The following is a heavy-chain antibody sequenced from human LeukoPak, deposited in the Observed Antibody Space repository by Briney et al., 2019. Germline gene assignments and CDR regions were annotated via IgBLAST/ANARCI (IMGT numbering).Heavy chain of an antibody. D-gene: IGHD6-19*01. V-gene: IGHV1-8*01. Sequence: ASVKVSCKASGYTFTSYDINWVRQATGQGLEWMGWMNPNSGNTGYAQKFQGRVTMTRNTSISTAYMELSSLRSEDTAVYYCARGNQWLVAFDFWGQGTLVTVSS. J-gene: IGHJ4*02. CDR3: ARGNQWLVAFDF. CDR2: MNPNSGNT. CDR1: GYTFTSYD.